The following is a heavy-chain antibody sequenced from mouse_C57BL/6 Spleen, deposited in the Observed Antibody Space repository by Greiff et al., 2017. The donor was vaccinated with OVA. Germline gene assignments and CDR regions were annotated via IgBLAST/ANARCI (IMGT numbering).Heavy chain of an antibody. CDR3: ARGQFITTASFSPAWYFDV. CDR1: GFSLSTSGMG. Sequence: QVTLKESGPGILQSSQTLSLTCSFSGFSLSTSGMGVSWIRQPSGKGLEWLAHIYWDDDKRYNPSLKSRLTISKDTSRNQVFLKITSVDTADTATYYCARGQFITTASFSPAWYFDVWGTGTTVTVSS. CDR2: IYWDDDK. V-gene: IGHV8-12*01. J-gene: IGHJ1*03. D-gene: IGHD1-1*01.